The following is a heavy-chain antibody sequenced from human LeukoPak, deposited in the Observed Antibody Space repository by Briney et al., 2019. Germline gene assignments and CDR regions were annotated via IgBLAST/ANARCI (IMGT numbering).Heavy chain of an antibody. V-gene: IGHV3-23*01. J-gene: IGHJ4*02. CDR2: ISGSGLST. CDR3: ARAATDY. Sequence: GGSLRLSCAASRFTFRSNAMSWVRQAPGKGLEWVSGISGSGLSTDYADSVKGRFTISRDNSKNTLYLQMNSLRAEDTAVYYCARAATDYWGQGTLVTVSS. CDR1: RFTFRSNA.